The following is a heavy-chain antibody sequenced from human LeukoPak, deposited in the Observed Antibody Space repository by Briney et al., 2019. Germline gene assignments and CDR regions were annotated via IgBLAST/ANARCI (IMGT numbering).Heavy chain of an antibody. Sequence: GGSLRLSCAASGFTFSGSAMHWVRQASGNGLEWVGRIRSKANSYATAYAASVKGRFTISRDDSKNTAELQMNSLKTEDTAVYYCTQTVGGAQPNDYWGQGTLVTVSS. D-gene: IGHD1-26*01. CDR1: GFTFSGSA. J-gene: IGHJ4*02. CDR3: TQTVGGAQPNDY. V-gene: IGHV3-73*01. CDR2: IRSKANSYAT.